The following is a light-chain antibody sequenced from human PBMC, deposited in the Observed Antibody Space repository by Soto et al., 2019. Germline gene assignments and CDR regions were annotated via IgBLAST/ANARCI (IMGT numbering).Light chain of an antibody. CDR3: QQDYNS. J-gene: IGKJ1*01. Sequence: PGERVTLSCRASQSVSSSYLTWYQQKPGQAPRLLIYGASTRATSIPARFSGSGSGADFTLTISSLQPEDFAVYYCQQDYNSFGQGTKVDI. CDR2: GAS. CDR1: QSVSSSY. V-gene: IGKV3D-7*01.